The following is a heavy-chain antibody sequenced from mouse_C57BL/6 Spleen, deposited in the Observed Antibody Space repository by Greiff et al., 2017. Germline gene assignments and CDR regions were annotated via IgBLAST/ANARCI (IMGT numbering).Heavy chain of an antibody. J-gene: IGHJ2*01. CDR2: INPYNGGT. CDR3: AFTVVAPYYFDY. Sequence: VHVKQSGPVLVKPGASVKMSCKASGYTFTDYYMNWVKQSHGKSLEWIGVINPYNGGTSYNQKFKGKATLTVDKSSSTAYMELNSLTSEDSAVYYCAFTVVAPYYFDYWGQGTTLTVSS. V-gene: IGHV1-19*01. CDR1: GYTFTDYY. D-gene: IGHD1-1*01.